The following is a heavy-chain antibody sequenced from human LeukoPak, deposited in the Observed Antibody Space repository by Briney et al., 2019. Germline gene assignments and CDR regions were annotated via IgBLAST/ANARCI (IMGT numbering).Heavy chain of an antibody. J-gene: IGHJ4*02. D-gene: IGHD3-22*01. CDR3: ARVGYYYDSSGYYSDY. CDR2: MNPSSGNT. Sequence: GASVKVSCKASGYTFTSYDINWVRQATGQGLEWMGWMNPSSGNTGYAQKFQGRVTITRNTSISTAYMELSSLRSEDTAVYYCARVGYYYDSSGYYSDYWGQGTLVTVSS. V-gene: IGHV1-8*03. CDR1: GYTFTSYD.